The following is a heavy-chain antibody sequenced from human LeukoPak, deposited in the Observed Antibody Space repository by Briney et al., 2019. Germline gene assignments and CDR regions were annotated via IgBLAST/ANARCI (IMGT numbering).Heavy chain of an antibody. CDR2: IKQDGSEK. D-gene: IGHD1-1*01. Sequence: GGSLRLSCAASGFTFSDYAMSWVRQAPGKGLEWVANIKQDGSEKYYVDSVKGRFTISRDNAKNSLYLQMNSLRAEDTAVYYCAREQPGYYGMDVWGQGTTVTVSS. J-gene: IGHJ6*02. V-gene: IGHV3-7*01. CDR3: AREQPGYYGMDV. CDR1: GFTFSDYA.